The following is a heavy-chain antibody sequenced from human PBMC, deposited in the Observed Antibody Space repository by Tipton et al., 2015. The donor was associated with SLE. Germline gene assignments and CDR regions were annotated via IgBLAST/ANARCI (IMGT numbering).Heavy chain of an antibody. CDR2: IYTSGST. V-gene: IGHV4-4*07. J-gene: IGHJ5*02. D-gene: IGHD6-13*01. Sequence: LRLSCTVSGGSISSYYWSWIRQPAGKGLEWVGRIYTSGSTNYNPSLKSRVTMSVDTSKNQFSLKLSSVTAADTAVYYCARCPLVPNWFDPWGQGTLVTVSS. CDR3: ARCPLVPNWFDP. CDR1: GGSISSYY.